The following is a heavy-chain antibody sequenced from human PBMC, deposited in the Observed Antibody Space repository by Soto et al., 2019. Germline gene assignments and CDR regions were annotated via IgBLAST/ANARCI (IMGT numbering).Heavy chain of an antibody. CDR3: AKGGYYSLFDI. J-gene: IGHJ3*02. CDR2: ISGSGGRT. V-gene: IGHV3-23*01. Sequence: LRLSCAVSGFTFSRYAMSWVRQTPGKGLEWVSGISGSGGRTYYADSVKGRFTISRDNSNNTLSLQMHILRVEDTAVYFCAKGGYYSLFDIWGQGTVVTVSS. CDR1: GFTFSRYA. D-gene: IGHD3-16*01.